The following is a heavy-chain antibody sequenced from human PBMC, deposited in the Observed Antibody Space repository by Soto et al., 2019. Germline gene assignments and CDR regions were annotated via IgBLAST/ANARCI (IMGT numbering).Heavy chain of an antibody. D-gene: IGHD5-18*01. CDR1: GGSFSGYY. J-gene: IGHJ4*02. V-gene: IGHV4-34*01. CDR3: ARGDTAMAFDY. Sequence: PLETLSLTCAVYGGSFSGYYWSWIRQPPGKGLEWIGEINHSGSTNYNPSLKSRVTISVDTSKNQFSLKLSSVTAADTAVYYCARGDTAMAFDYWGQGTLVTVSS. CDR2: INHSGST.